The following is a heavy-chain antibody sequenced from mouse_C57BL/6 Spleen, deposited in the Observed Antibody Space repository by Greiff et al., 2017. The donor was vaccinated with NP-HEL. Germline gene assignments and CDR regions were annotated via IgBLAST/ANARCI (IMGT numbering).Heavy chain of an antibody. D-gene: IGHD1-1*02. Sequence: VQLQQSGAELVRPGASVKLSCTASGFNIKDDYMHWVKQRPEQGLEWIGWIDPENGDTEYASKFQGKATITADTSSNTAYLQLSSLTSEDTAVYYCTTRWGGKAMDYWGQGTSVTVSS. J-gene: IGHJ4*01. CDR2: IDPENGDT. V-gene: IGHV14-4*01. CDR3: TTRWGGKAMDY. CDR1: GFNIKDDY.